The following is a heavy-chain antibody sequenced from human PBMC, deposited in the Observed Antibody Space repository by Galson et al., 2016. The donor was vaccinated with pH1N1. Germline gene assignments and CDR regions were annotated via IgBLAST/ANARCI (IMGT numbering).Heavy chain of an antibody. CDR3: ARVKNFYGSSGYYYVFDY. D-gene: IGHD3-22*01. CDR2: INPIFRTA. V-gene: IGHV1-69*05. Sequence: SVKVSCKASGGTFSNYAISWVRQAPGQGLEWMGGINPIFRTANYAQKFQGRVTITTDESTSTAYMKLSSLRSEDTAVYYCARVKNFYGSSGYYYVFDYWGQGTLVTVSS. CDR1: GGTFSNYA. J-gene: IGHJ4*02.